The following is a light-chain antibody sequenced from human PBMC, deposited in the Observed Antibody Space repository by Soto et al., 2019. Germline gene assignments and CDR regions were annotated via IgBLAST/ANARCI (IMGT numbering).Light chain of an antibody. CDR3: QQSYGVPLT. Sequence: DIQMTQSPSSLSASVGERVTITCRASQSISTYLNWYQQNPGKAPKLLISGSSNLQSGVPSRFSGSGSGTDFTRTISSLQPEDFATYYCQQSYGVPLTFGGGTTVEI. J-gene: IGKJ4*01. CDR1: QSISTY. CDR2: GSS. V-gene: IGKV1-39*01.